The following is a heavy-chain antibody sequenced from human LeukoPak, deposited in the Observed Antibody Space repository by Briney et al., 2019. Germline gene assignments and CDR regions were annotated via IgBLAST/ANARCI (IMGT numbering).Heavy chain of an antibody. CDR3: AKDLRPSRPAARSYFDY. Sequence: GGSLRLSCAACGFTFSSFAMSWVRQAPGKGLEWVSGISGSGGSTYSADSVKGRFTISRDNSKNTLYLQMNSLRAEDTAIYYCAKDLRPSRPAARSYFDYWGQGTLVTVSS. V-gene: IGHV3-23*01. D-gene: IGHD6-6*01. J-gene: IGHJ4*02. CDR2: ISGSGGST. CDR1: GFTFSSFA.